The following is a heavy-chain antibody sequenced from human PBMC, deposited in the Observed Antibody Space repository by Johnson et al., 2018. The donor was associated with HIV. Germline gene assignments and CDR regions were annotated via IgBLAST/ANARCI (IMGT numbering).Heavy chain of an antibody. CDR3: AKDMGGCSGGSCYLKGAFDI. Sequence: QVQLVESGGGVVQPGRSLRLSCVASGFTITTYGMHWVRQAPGKGLEWVAVISYDGSNKYYADSVQGRFTISRDNAKNSLYLQMNSLRAEDTALYYCAKDMGGCSGGSCYLKGAFDIWGQGTMVTVSS. CDR1: GFTITTYG. CDR2: ISYDGSNK. D-gene: IGHD2-15*01. V-gene: IGHV3-30*19. J-gene: IGHJ3*02.